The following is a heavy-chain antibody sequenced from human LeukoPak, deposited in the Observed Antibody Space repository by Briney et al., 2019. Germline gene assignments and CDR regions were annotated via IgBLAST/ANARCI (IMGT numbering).Heavy chain of an antibody. V-gene: IGHV5-51*01. CDR3: ARVIADNWFDP. J-gene: IGHJ5*02. CDR1: GYSFITYG. CDR2: IYPGDSDT. Sequence: KVSCKASGYSFITYGISWVRQAPGQGLEWMGIIYPGDSDTRYSPSFQGQVTVSADKSISTAYLQWTSLKASDTAMYYCARVIADNWFDPWGQGTLVTVSS. D-gene: IGHD3-10*01.